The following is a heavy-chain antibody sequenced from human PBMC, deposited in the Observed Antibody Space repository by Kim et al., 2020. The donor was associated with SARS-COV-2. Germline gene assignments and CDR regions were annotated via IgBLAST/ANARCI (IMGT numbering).Heavy chain of an antibody. Sequence: ASVKVSCKASGYTFTGYYMHWVRQAPGQGLEWMGWINPNSGGTNYAQKFQGRVTMTRDTSISTAYMELSSLRSDDTAVYYCARDKEGYYGSGSRGPDYYYYGMDVWGQGTTVTVSS. V-gene: IGHV1-2*02. D-gene: IGHD3-10*01. CDR1: GYTFTGYY. CDR3: ARDKEGYYGSGSRGPDYYYYGMDV. CDR2: INPNSGGT. J-gene: IGHJ6*02.